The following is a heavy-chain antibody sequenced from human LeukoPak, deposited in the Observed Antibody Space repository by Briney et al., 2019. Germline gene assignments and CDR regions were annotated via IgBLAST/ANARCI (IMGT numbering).Heavy chain of an antibody. J-gene: IGHJ6*03. D-gene: IGHD6-13*01. CDR2: INQDESEK. CDR1: GFTFSSYW. CDR3: ARDTLSRGSSWPGVYYYYYMDV. V-gene: IGHV3-7*01. Sequence: GGSLRLSCAASGFTFSSYWMTWVRQAPGKGLEWVANINQDESEKYYVDSVKGRFTISRDNAKNSLYLQMNSLRAEDTAVYYCARDTLSRGSSWPGVYYYYYMDVWGKGTTVTVSS.